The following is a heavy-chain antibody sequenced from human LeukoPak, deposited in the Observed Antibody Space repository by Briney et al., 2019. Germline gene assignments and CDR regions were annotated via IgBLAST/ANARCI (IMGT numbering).Heavy chain of an antibody. Sequence: SETLSLTCTVSGGSVSSTHYWGWIRQPPGKGLEWIGSIYYGGSTYYNASLRSRVTTSVDTSKNQFSLKLSSVTAADTAVYYCARVLNRRFGELLGGFDPWGQGTLVTVSS. CDR1: GGSVSSTHY. CDR3: ARVLNRRFGELLGGFDP. V-gene: IGHV4-39*07. D-gene: IGHD3-10*01. CDR2: IYYGGST. J-gene: IGHJ5*02.